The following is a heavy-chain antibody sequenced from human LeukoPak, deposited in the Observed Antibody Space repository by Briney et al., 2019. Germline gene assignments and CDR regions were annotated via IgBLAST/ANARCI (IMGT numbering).Heavy chain of an antibody. CDR1: DGSFSGYY. Sequence: SETLSLTCAVYDGSFSGYYWSWIRQPPGKGLEWIGEINHSGSTNYNPSPKSRVAISVDTSKNQFSLKLSSVTAADTAVYYCARRPYCSGGSCPFKFDYWGQGTLVTVSS. CDR2: INHSGST. J-gene: IGHJ4*02. V-gene: IGHV4-34*01. D-gene: IGHD2-15*01. CDR3: ARRPYCSGGSCPFKFDY.